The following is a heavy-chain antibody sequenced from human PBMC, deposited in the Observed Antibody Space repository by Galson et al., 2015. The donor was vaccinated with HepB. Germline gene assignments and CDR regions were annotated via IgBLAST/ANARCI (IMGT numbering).Heavy chain of an antibody. V-gene: IGHV3-30*03. D-gene: IGHD3-3*01. CDR3: VAGSNYDFWSGYFPAFDY. Sequence: SLRLSCAASGFTFSSYGMHWVRQAPGKGREWVAVISYDGGNKYYADSVKGRFTISRDNSKNTLYLQMNSLRAEDTAGYYCVAGSNYDFWSGYFPAFDYWGQGTLVTVSS. J-gene: IGHJ4*02. CDR2: ISYDGGNK. CDR1: GFTFSSYG.